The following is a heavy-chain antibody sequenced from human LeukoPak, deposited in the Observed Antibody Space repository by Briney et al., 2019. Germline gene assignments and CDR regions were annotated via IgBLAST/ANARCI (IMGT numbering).Heavy chain of an antibody. V-gene: IGHV4-34*01. CDR3: ARGSRVCSGGSCYSAGDDY. CDR1: GGSFSGYY. D-gene: IGHD2-15*01. Sequence: SETLSLTCAVYGGSFSGYYWSWIRQPPGKGLEWIGVINHSGSTNYNPSLKSRVTISVDTSKNQFSLKLSSVTAEDTAVYYCARGSRVCSGGSCYSAGDDYWGQGTLVTVSS. J-gene: IGHJ4*02. CDR2: INHSGST.